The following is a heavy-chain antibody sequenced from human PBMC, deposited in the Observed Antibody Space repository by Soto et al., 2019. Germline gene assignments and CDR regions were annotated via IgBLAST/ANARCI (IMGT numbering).Heavy chain of an antibody. Sequence: SETLSLTCTVSGGSISSGDYYWSWIRQPPGKGLEWIGYIYYSGSTYYNPSLKSRVTISVDTSKNQFSLKLSSVTAADTAVYYCASTFRWFGPNPFDYWGQGTLVTVSS. CDR3: ASTFRWFGPNPFDY. V-gene: IGHV4-30-4*01. CDR1: GGSISSGDYY. CDR2: IYYSGST. J-gene: IGHJ4*02. D-gene: IGHD3-10*01.